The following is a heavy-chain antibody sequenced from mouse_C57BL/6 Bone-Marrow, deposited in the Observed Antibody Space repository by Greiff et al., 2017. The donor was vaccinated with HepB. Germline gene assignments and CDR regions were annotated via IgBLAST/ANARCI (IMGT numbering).Heavy chain of an antibody. CDR2: INPNNGGT. CDR3: AKGGYYTDY. Sequence: VQLKHSGPELVKPGASVKISCKASGYTFTDYYMNWVKQSHGKSLEWIGDINPNNGGTSYNQKFKGKATLTVDKSSSTAYMELRSLTSEDSAVYYCAKGGYYTDYWGQGTTLTVSS. V-gene: IGHV1-26*01. CDR1: GYTFTDYY. D-gene: IGHD2-3*01. J-gene: IGHJ2*01.